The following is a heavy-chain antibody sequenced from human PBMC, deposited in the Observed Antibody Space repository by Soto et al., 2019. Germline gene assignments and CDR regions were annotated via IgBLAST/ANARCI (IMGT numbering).Heavy chain of an antibody. CDR3: ARQRGKILYSQGPYGMDV. D-gene: IGHD2-8*01. Sequence: ESLKISCGVSGYTFWPSWLAGVLRMPGTGLEWMGIIYPDDSDTRYIPSFQGQVTFSADKSIRTAYLQWRSLKASDTAMYYCARQRGKILYSQGPYGMDVWGQGTPVTVSS. CDR1: GYTFWPSW. J-gene: IGHJ6*02. V-gene: IGHV5-51*01. CDR2: IYPDDSDT.